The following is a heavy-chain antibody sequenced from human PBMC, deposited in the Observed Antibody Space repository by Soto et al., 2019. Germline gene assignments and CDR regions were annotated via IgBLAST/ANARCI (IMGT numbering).Heavy chain of an antibody. CDR1: GFTFSSYW. J-gene: IGHJ4*02. V-gene: IGHV3-74*01. CDR3: ARTFGSNSHFDY. CDR2: IHSDGGTT. D-gene: IGHD4-4*01. Sequence: EVQLVESGGGLVQPGGSLRLSCAASGFTFSSYWMHWVRQAPGKGLVWVSRIHSDGGTTTYADSVKGRFTMSRDNAKNTLYLPMNSRRAEETAVYYCARTFGSNSHFDYWGQGTLVTVSS.